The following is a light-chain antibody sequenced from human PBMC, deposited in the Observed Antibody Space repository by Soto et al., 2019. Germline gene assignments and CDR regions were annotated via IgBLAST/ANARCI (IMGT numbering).Light chain of an antibody. V-gene: IGKV1-5*03. CDR2: KAS. CDR1: QSITGW. J-gene: IGKJ1*01. Sequence: DIQMTQSPSTLSASVGDRVTITCRASQSITGWLAWFQQKPGKAPKLLISKASSLQGGVPSRFSGSGSGTEFTLTISSLQPDDFATYYCQQYNPYSPWTFGQGTKVDIK. CDR3: QQYNPYSPWT.